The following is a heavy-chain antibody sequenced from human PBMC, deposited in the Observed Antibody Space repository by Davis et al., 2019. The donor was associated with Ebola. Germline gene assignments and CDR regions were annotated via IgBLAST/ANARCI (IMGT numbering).Heavy chain of an antibody. CDR1: GYTFTGYY. J-gene: IGHJ4*02. CDR2: INPNSGGT. Sequence: ASVKVSCKASGYTFTGYYMHWVRQAPGQGLEWMGWINPNSGGTNYAQKFQGRVTMTRDTSISTAYMELSRLRSDDTAVYYCARDPPIAAAGSLPFDYWGQGTLVTVSS. D-gene: IGHD6-13*01. V-gene: IGHV1-2*02. CDR3: ARDPPIAAAGSLPFDY.